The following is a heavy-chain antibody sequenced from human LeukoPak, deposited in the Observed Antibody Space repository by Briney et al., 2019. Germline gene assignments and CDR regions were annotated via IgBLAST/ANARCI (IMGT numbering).Heavy chain of an antibody. CDR1: GYIFTSYY. D-gene: IGHD6-13*01. CDR3: ARLFSIAAAGEGY. J-gene: IGHJ4*02. CDR2: INPSGGST. V-gene: IGHV1-46*01. Sequence: EASVKVSCKASGYIFTSYYMHWVRQAPGQGLEWMGIINPSGGSTNYAQKFQGRVTMTRDTSTSTVYMELSGLRSEDTAIYYCARLFSIAAAGEGYWGQGTLVTVSS.